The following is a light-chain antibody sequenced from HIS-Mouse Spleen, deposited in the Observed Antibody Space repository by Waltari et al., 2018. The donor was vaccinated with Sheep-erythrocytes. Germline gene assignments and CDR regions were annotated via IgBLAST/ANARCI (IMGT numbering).Light chain of an antibody. CDR1: SSDVGGYNY. V-gene: IGLV2-11*01. J-gene: IGLJ2*01. CDR2: DVS. CDR3: CSYAGSYTVV. Sequence: QSALTQPRSVSGSPGQSVTISCTGTSSDVGGYNYVPWYQQNPGKAPKLMIYDVSKRPSGVPDRFSGSKSGNTASLTISGLQAEDEADYYCCSYAGSYTVVFGGGTKLTVL.